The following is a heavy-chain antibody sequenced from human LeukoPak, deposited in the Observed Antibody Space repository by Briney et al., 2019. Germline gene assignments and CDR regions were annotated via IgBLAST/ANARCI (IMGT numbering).Heavy chain of an antibody. CDR2: IKQDGSEK. J-gene: IGHJ4*02. Sequence: GGSLRLSCAASGFTFSGYWMSWVRQAPGKGLEWVANIKQDGSEKHYVDSVKGRFTISRDNAENSLHLQMNSLRAEDTAVYYCARDGRYSGYWGQGTLVTVSS. CDR1: GFTFSGYW. CDR3: ARDGRYSGY. V-gene: IGHV3-7*04. D-gene: IGHD5-12*01.